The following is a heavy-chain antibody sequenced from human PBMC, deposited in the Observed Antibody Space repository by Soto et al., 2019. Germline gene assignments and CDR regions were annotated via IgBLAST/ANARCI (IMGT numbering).Heavy chain of an antibody. Sequence: SETLSLTCIVSGESISSSSYYWGWIRQPPGKGLEWIGSIYYSGRTYYNPSFKSRVTISIDTSKNQFSLKLSSVTATDTAVYYCARQRTTVVTQAYFDHWGQGALVTVPS. V-gene: IGHV4-39*01. CDR1: GESISSSSYY. J-gene: IGHJ4*02. D-gene: IGHD2-21*02. CDR2: IYYSGRT. CDR3: ARQRTTVVTQAYFDH.